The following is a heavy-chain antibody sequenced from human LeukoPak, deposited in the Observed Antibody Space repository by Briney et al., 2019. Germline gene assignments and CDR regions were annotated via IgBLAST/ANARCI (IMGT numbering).Heavy chain of an antibody. CDR1: GGSISSYY. D-gene: IGHD1-26*01. J-gene: IGHJ5*02. Sequence: PSETLSLTCTVSGGSISSYYWSWIRQPPGKGLEWIGYIYYSGSTNYNPSLKSRVTISVDTSKNQFSLNLASVTAADTAVYYCARHKSYRDWFDPWGQGTLVTVSS. V-gene: IGHV4-59*08. CDR2: IYYSGST. CDR3: ARHKSYRDWFDP.